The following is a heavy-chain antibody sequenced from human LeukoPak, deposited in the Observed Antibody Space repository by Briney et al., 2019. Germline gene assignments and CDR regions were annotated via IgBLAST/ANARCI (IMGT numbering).Heavy chain of an antibody. D-gene: IGHD6-19*01. CDR1: GFTFSSYE. CDR2: ISSSGSTI. CDR3: ARARIAVAGTGKYFQH. Sequence: GGSLRLSCAASGFTFSSYEMNWVRQAPGKGREWVSYISSSGSTIYYADSVKGRFTISRDNTKTSLYLQMNSLRAEDTAVYYCARARIAVAGTGKYFQHWGQGTLVTVSS. J-gene: IGHJ1*01. V-gene: IGHV3-48*03.